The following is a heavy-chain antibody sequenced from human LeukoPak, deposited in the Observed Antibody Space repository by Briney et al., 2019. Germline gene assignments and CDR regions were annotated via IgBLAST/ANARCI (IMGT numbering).Heavy chain of an antibody. CDR3: AKDSQTLGGSGSFYYYYYYMDV. J-gene: IGHJ6*03. CDR2: IRYDGSNK. CDR1: GFTFSSYG. V-gene: IGHV3-30*02. D-gene: IGHD3-10*01. Sequence: GGSLRLSCAASGFTFSSYGMHWVRQAPGKGLEWVAFIRYDGSNKYYADSVKGRFTISRDNSKNTLYLQMNSLRAEDTAVYYCAKDSQTLGGSGSFYYYYYYMDVWGKGTTVTISS.